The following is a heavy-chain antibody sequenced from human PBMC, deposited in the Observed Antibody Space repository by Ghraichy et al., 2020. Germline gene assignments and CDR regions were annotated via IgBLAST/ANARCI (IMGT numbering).Heavy chain of an antibody. D-gene: IGHD6-19*01. J-gene: IGHJ4*02. CDR2: IYHSGST. CDR1: GGSISSSNW. V-gene: IGHV4-4*02. Sequence: SETLSLTCAVSGGSISSSNWWSWVRQPPGKGLEWIGEIYHSGSTNYNPSLKSRVTISVDKSKNQFSLKLSSVTAADTAVFYCARVGRQWLVLAVLDYWGQGTLVTGSS. CDR3: ARVGRQWLVLAVLDY.